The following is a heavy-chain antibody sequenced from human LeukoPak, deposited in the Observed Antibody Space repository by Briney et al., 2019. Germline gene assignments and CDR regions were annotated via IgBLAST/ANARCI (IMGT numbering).Heavy chain of an antibody. D-gene: IGHD6-13*01. Sequence: SSETLSLTCTVSGGSISSYYWSWIRQPPGKGLEWIGYIYYSGSTNYNPSLKSRVTISVDTSKNQFSLKLSSVTAADTAVYYCASDLYSSSPWGQGTLVTVSS. J-gene: IGHJ5*02. V-gene: IGHV4-59*12. CDR2: IYYSGST. CDR1: GGSISSYY. CDR3: ASDLYSSSP.